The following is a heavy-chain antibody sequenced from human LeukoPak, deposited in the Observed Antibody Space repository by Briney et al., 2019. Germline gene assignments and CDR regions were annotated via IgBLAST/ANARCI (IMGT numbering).Heavy chain of an antibody. J-gene: IGHJ6*02. CDR2: ISRVSTI. CDR1: GFTFSSYE. Sequence: GGSLRLSCAASGFTFSSYEMNWVRQAPGKGLEWVSYISRVSTIYYAGSVKGRFTISRDNAKKSLYLLMNSLRAEDTAVYYCARGMTSTYYYYGMDVWGQGTTVTVSS. CDR3: ARGMTSTYYYYGMDV. V-gene: IGHV3-48*03. D-gene: IGHD1-26*01.